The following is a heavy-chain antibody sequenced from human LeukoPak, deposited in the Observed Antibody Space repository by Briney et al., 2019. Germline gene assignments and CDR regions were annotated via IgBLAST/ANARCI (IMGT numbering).Heavy chain of an antibody. J-gene: IGHJ4*02. CDR3: ARGIRFDYDSSGYYPFFDY. V-gene: IGHV4-39*07. CDR1: GDSISSSTYY. Sequence: SETLSLTCTVSGDSISSSTYYWGWIRQPPGKGLEGIGSIYYSGTTYYNPSLKSRVTISVDTSKNQFSLKLSSVTAADTAVYYCARGIRFDYDSSGYYPFFDYWGQGTLVTVSS. D-gene: IGHD3-22*01. CDR2: IYYSGTT.